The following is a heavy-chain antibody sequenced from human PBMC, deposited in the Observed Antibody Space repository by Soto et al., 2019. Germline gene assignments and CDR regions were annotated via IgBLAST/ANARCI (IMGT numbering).Heavy chain of an antibody. CDR1: GGSFSGYY. CDR2: INHSGST. D-gene: IGHD1-26*01. J-gene: IGHJ4*02. CDR3: ARARVGATVDY. Sequence: SETLSLTCAVYGGSFSGYYWSWIRQPPGKGLEWIGEINHSGSTNYNPSLKSRVTISVDTSKNQFSLKLSSVTAADTAVYYCARARVGATVDYWGQGTLVTVSS. V-gene: IGHV4-34*01.